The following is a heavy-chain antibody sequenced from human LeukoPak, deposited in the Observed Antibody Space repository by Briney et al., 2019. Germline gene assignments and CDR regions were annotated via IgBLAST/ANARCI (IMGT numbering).Heavy chain of an antibody. V-gene: IGHV4-39*01. CDR3: ARLGYCGGDCYF. J-gene: IGHJ4*02. Sequence: PSETLSPTCTVSGGSISNAIYYWGWIRQPPGKGLEWIGSIYHSGSTYYNPSLKSRVTISVDTSKNQFSLKVSSVTAADTAVYYCARLGYCGGDCYFWGQGTLVTVSS. CDR2: IYHSGST. D-gene: IGHD2-21*02. CDR1: GGSISNAIYY.